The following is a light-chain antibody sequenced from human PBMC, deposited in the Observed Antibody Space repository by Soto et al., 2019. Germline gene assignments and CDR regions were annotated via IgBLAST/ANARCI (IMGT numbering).Light chain of an antibody. V-gene: IGLV2-14*01. CDR2: EVY. J-gene: IGLJ3*02. CDR1: SSDIGAYDY. Sequence: QSALTQPASLSGSPGQSITISCTGTSSDIGAYDYVSWFQHHPGKAPKLIIYEVYSRPSGVSHRFSGSKSGNTASLTISGLQAEDEADYFCCSYTSSSPWVFGGGTQLTVL. CDR3: CSYTSSSPWV.